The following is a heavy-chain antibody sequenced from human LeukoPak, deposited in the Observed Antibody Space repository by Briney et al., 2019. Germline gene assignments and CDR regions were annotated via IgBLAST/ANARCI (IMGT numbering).Heavy chain of an antibody. CDR2: ISAYNGNT. D-gene: IGHD3-9*01. V-gene: IGHV1-18*01. CDR1: GYTFTGYG. CDR3: ARADYDILTGYYTKGFDY. J-gene: IGHJ4*02. Sequence: GASLKVSCKASGYTFTGYGISWVRQAPGQGLEWMGWISAYNGNTNYAQKLQGRVTMTTDTSTSTAYMELRSLRSDDTAVYYCARADYDILTGYYTKGFDYWGQGTLVTVSS.